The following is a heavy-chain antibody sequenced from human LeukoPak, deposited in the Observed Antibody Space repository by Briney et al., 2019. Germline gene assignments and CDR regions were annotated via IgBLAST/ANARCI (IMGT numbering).Heavy chain of an antibody. J-gene: IGHJ6*02. CDR2: IYPGDSDT. D-gene: IGHD3-3*01. Sequence: GESLKISCKGSGDTFTNYWIGWVRRMPGKGLEWMGMIYPGDSDTKYSPSFQGQVTISADKSISTAYLQWSSLKASATAMYYCARSYDFWSGSYYYGLDVWGQGTTVTVSS. CDR3: ARSYDFWSGSYYYGLDV. V-gene: IGHV5-51*01. CDR1: GDTFTNYW.